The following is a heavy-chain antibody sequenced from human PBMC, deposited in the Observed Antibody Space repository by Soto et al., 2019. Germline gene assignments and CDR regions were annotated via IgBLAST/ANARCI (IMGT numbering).Heavy chain of an antibody. CDR1: GGSISSGGYY. V-gene: IGHV4-31*03. CDR3: ARGLPAVGCFDF. J-gene: IGHJ4*02. CDR2: IYYSGST. Sequence: SETVSLTCTVSGGSISSGGYYWGWIRQYPGKGLEWTGYIYYSGSTYYNPSLKSRVTISMDTSKNQFSLKLSSVTAVDTAVYFCARGLPAVGCFDFWGQGTLVTVSS. D-gene: IGHD6-13*01.